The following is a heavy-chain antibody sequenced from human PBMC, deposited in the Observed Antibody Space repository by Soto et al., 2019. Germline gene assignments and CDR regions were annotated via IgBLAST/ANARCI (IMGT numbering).Heavy chain of an antibody. CDR3: ARGRYLAAADPRWFDP. Sequence: GGSLRLSCAASGFTFSSYSMNWVRQAPGKGLEWVSSISSSSSYIYYADSVKGRFTISRDNAKNSLYLQMNSLRAEDTAVYYCARGRYLAAADPRWFDPWGQGTLVTVSS. D-gene: IGHD6-13*01. J-gene: IGHJ5*02. CDR1: GFTFSSYS. CDR2: ISSSSSYI. V-gene: IGHV3-21*01.